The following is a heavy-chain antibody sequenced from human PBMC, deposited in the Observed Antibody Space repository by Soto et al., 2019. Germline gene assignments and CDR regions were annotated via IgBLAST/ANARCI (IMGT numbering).Heavy chain of an antibody. Sequence: QVQLVQSGAEVKKPGASVKVSCKASGYTFTSYGISWVRQAPGQGLEWMGWISAYNGNTNYAQKLQGRVTMTTDTSTRTAYMELRSLRSDDTAVYYCARDEYCISTSCYGKVYYYYGMDVWGQGTTVTVSS. V-gene: IGHV1-18*01. CDR1: GYTFTSYG. J-gene: IGHJ6*02. CDR3: ARDEYCISTSCYGKVYYYYGMDV. D-gene: IGHD2-2*01. CDR2: ISAYNGNT.